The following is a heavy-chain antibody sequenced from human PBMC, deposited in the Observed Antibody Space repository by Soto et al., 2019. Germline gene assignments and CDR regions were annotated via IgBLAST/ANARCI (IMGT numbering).Heavy chain of an antibody. CDR2: IYYSGST. CDR3: ARVHYDDSSGSPYYFDY. Sequence: SEPLSLTCTVSGGSISSYYWSWIRQPPGKGLEWIGYIYYSGSTNYNPSLKSRVTISVDTSKNQFSLKLSSVTAADTAVYYCARVHYDDSSGSPYYFDYWGQGTLVTVS. J-gene: IGHJ4*02. V-gene: IGHV4-59*01. D-gene: IGHD3-22*01. CDR1: GGSISSYY.